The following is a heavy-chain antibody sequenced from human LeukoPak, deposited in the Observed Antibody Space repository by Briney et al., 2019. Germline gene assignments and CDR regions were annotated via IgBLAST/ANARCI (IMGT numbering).Heavy chain of an antibody. Sequence: PGGSLRLSCAASGFTFSSYAISWVRQAPGKGLEWVSGISGSGGTTYYAGSVKGRFTISRDNSKNTLYLQMSSLRAEDTAIYYCAKSPIVAAGTSMDFDYWGRGTLVTVSS. D-gene: IGHD6-13*01. V-gene: IGHV3-23*01. CDR3: AKSPIVAAGTSMDFDY. CDR2: ISGSGGTT. CDR1: GFTFSSYA. J-gene: IGHJ4*02.